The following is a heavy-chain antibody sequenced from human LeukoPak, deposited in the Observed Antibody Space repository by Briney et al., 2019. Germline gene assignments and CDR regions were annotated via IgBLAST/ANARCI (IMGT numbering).Heavy chain of an antibody. D-gene: IGHD3-10*01. CDR1: GGSISSGGYF. CDR2: IYHGGNT. CDR3: ARVRYYGSGEEIDP. J-gene: IGHJ5*02. Sequence: PSETLSLTCTVSGGSISSGGYFWSWIRQNPGKGLEWIGYIYHGGNTYYNPSFKSRVTISVDTSKNQFSLTLSSVTAADTAMYYCARVRYYGSGEEIDPWGQGTLVTVSS. V-gene: IGHV4-31*03.